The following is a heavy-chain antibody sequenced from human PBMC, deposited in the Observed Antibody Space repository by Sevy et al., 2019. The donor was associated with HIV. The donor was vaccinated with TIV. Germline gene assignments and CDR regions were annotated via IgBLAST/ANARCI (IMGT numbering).Heavy chain of an antibody. CDR2: IRSRVNSHAT. CDR1: GFTFSGSA. Sequence: GGSLRLSCAASGFTFSGSAMHCVRQASGKGLEWVGRIRSRVNSHATAYAASVKGRFTISRDDSENTAFLQMSSLKTEDTAVYYCTASMKTDVLRYFDWLEEPPFDHWGQGTLVTVSS. V-gene: IGHV3-73*01. CDR3: TASMKTDVLRYFDWLEEPPFDH. J-gene: IGHJ4*02. D-gene: IGHD3-9*01.